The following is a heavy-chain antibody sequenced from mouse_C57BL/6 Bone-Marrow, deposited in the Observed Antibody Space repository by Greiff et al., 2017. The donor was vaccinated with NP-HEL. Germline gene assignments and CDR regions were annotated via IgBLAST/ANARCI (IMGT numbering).Heavy chain of an antibody. V-gene: IGHV1-59*01. CDR3: TRVLQYVYFDY. CDR2: IDPSDSYN. CDR1: GYTFTSYW. J-gene: IGHJ2*01. D-gene: IGHD1-1*01. Sequence: VQLQQPGAELVRPGTSVKLSCKASGYTFTSYWMHWVKQRPGQGLEWIGVIDPSDSYNNYNQKFKGKAKLTVDTSSSTAYMQLSSQTSENSAVYYCTRVLQYVYFDYWGQGTTLTVSS.